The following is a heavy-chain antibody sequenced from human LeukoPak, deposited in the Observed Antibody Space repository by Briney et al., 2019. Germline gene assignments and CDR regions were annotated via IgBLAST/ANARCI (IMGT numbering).Heavy chain of an antibody. Sequence: SETLSLTCTVSGGSISSYYWSWIRQPPGKGLEWIGYIYYSGSTNYNPSLKSRVTISVDTSKNQFSLKLSSVTAADTAVYYCARDDAANNLAWGQGTLVTVSS. CDR1: GGSISSYY. CDR2: IYYSGST. D-gene: IGHD6-13*01. V-gene: IGHV4-59*01. J-gene: IGHJ5*02. CDR3: ARDDAANNLA.